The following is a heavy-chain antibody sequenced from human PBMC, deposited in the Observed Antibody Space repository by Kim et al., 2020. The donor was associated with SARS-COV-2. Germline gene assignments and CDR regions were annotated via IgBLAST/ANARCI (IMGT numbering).Heavy chain of an antibody. Sequence: GGSLRLSCTTSGLNFGDYAMSWFRQAPGKGLEWVAFIRSKRDGETTEYAATVKGRFTISRDDSKRIAYLQMNGLKTEDTAVYYCTSGPYYYDSAAYYHDYWGQGTLVTVPS. CDR1: GLNFGDYA. J-gene: IGHJ4*02. CDR3: TSGPYYYDSAAYYHDY. V-gene: IGHV3-49*03. CDR2: IRSKRDGETT. D-gene: IGHD3-22*01.